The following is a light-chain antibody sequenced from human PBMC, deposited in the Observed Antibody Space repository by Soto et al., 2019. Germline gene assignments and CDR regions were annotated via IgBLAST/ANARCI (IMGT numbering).Light chain of an antibody. CDR3: QLYGPSLTWT. Sequence: EIVFTQSPATLSLSPGERATLSCRASHRVTSNYLAWYQQKPGQAPRLLIFGASGRATGIPDRFSGSGSGTDFTLTISRPEPEDFAVYYCQLYGPSLTWTFGQGTKVDI. J-gene: IGKJ1*01. CDR1: HRVTSNY. V-gene: IGKV3-20*01. CDR2: GAS.